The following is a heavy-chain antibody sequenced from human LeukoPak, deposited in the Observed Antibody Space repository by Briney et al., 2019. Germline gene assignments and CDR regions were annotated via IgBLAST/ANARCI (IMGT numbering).Heavy chain of an antibody. CDR3: ARDPDFGELFWSLLSDY. CDR2: ISYDGSNK. D-gene: IGHD3-10*01. V-gene: IGHV3-30-3*01. CDR1: GFTFSSYA. Sequence: GGSLRLSCAASGFTFSSYAMHWVREAPGKGLEWVAVISYDGSNKYYADSVKGRFTISRDNSKNTLYLQMNSLRAEDTAVYYCARDPDFGELFWSLLSDYWGQGTLVTVSS. J-gene: IGHJ4*02.